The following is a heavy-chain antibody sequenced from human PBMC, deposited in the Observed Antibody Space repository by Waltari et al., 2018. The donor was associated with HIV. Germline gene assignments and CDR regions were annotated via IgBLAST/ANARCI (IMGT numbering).Heavy chain of an antibody. D-gene: IGHD5-18*01. CDR2: IYFPGST. CDR1: GGSISNSY. J-gene: IGHJ4*02. V-gene: IGHV4-59*01. Sequence: QLQLQESGPGLVQPSETLSRTCTVPGGSISNSYWRWIRHRPGKGLDFLGFIYFPGSTNYNPALKSRVTMSLDTSKNQFSRKLSSVTAADTSVYYCARSGYSYGTGYYFDYWGQGTLVTVSS. CDR3: ARSGYSYGTGYYFDY.